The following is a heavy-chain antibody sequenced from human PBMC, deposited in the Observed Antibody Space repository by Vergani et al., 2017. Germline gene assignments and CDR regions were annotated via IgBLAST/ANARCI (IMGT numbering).Heavy chain of an antibody. CDR1: GFLFSTYW. V-gene: IGHV3-7*01. CDR3: AGVGYSNSWSLDY. D-gene: IGHD6-13*01. CDR2: IRQDGGEE. J-gene: IGHJ4*02. Sequence: EVQLVESGGGLVQPGGSLRLSCEASGFLFSTYWMNWVRQAPGKGLGWVANIRQDGGEEYCLDSVKGRFTISRDNAKNSLYLQMNNLRVKDTAVYYCAGVGYSNSWSLDYWGQGTLVTVSS.